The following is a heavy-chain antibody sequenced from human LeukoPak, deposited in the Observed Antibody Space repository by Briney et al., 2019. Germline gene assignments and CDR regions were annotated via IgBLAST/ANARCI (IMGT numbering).Heavy chain of an antibody. CDR1: GGSISSYY. CDR3: ARGLTLFDP. Sequence: PETLSLTCIVSGGSISSYYWSWTRQPPGKGLEWIGYIYYSGSTNYNPSFKSRVTISIDTSKNQFSLKLSSVTAADTGVYYCARGLTLFDPWGQGTLVTVSS. V-gene: IGHV4-59*01. CDR2: IYYSGST. J-gene: IGHJ5*02. D-gene: IGHD1-20*01.